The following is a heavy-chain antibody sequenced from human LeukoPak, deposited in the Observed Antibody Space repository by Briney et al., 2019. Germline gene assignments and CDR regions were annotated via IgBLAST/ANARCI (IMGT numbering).Heavy chain of an antibody. V-gene: IGHV4-30-2*02. D-gene: IGHD4-23*01. Sequence: SQTLSLTCTVSGGSISNGYYWNWIRQPPGKGLEWLGYIYHTGSTHYNPSLKSRVTISVDTSKNQFSLKLNSVTAADTAVYYCARTRAYGGRPDYWGQGTLVTVSS. CDR3: ARTRAYGGRPDY. CDR1: GGSISNGYY. CDR2: IYHTGST. J-gene: IGHJ4*02.